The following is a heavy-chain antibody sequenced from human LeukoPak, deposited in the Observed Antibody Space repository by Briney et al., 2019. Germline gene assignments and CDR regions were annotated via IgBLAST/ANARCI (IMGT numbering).Heavy chain of an antibody. CDR3: ARGSGVYSSGWYDWFDP. CDR1: GYTFTSYD. D-gene: IGHD6-19*01. J-gene: IGHJ5*02. Sequence: GASVKVSCKASGYTFTSYDINWVRQATGQGLELMGWMNPNSGNTGYAQKFQGRVTMTRNTSISTAYMELSSLRSEDTAVYYCARGSGVYSSGWYDWFDPWGQGTLVTVSS. V-gene: IGHV1-8*01. CDR2: MNPNSGNT.